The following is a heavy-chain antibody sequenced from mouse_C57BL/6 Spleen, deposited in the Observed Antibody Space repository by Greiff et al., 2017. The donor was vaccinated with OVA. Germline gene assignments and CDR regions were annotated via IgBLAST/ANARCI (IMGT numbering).Heavy chain of an antibody. CDR2: IRLKSDNYAT. CDR1: GFTFSNYW. D-gene: IGHD4-1*01. J-gene: IGHJ2*01. Sequence: EVKLMESGGGLVQPGGSMKLSCVASGFTFSNYWMNWVRQSPEKGLEWVAQIRLKSDNYATHYAESVKGRFTISRDDSKSSVYLQMNNLRAEDTGIYYCTGNWAYYFDYWGQGTTLTVSS. V-gene: IGHV6-3*01. CDR3: TGNWAYYFDY.